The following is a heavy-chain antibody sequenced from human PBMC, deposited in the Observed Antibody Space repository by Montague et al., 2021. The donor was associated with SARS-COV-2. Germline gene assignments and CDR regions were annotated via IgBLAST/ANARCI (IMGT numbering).Heavy chain of an antibody. D-gene: IGHD3-10*01. J-gene: IGHJ5*02. V-gene: IGHV2-5*02. CDR2: IYWDDDK. CDR1: GFSLRTSGVG. Sequence: PALVKPTQTLTLTCTFSGFSLRTSGVGVGWIRQPPGKALEWLALIYWDDDKRYSPSLKSRLTITKDTSKNQVVLTMTTMDPVDTATYYCAHRHPLPPTYYGSGSYYGRVNWCDPWGQGTLVTVAS. CDR3: AHRHPLPPTYYGSGSYYGRVNWCDP.